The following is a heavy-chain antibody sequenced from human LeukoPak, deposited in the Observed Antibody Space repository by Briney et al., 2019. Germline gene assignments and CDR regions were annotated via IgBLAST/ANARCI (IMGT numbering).Heavy chain of an antibody. CDR1: GFTVSSNY. Sequence: GGSLRLSCAASGFTVSSNYMSWVRQAPGKGLEWVSVIYSGGSTYYPDSVKGRFTISRDNSKNTLYLQMNSLRAEDTAVYYCARGLAAAGRRGVDYWGQGTLVTVSS. V-gene: IGHV3-66*02. D-gene: IGHD6-13*01. CDR2: IYSGGST. J-gene: IGHJ4*02. CDR3: ARGLAAAGRRGVDY.